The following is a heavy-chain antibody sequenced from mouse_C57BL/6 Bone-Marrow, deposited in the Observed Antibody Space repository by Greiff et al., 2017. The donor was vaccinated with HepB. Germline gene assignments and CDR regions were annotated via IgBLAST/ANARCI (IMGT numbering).Heavy chain of an antibody. V-gene: IGHV14-4*01. D-gene: IGHD1-1*01. Sequence: EVKLVESGAELVRPGASVKLSCTASGFNIKDDYMHWVKQRPEQGLEWIGWIDPENGDTEYASKFQGKATITADTSSNTADLQLSSLTSEDTAVYYCTTHFITTVVATYYYAMDYWGQGTSVTVSS. J-gene: IGHJ4*01. CDR1: GFNIKDDY. CDR3: TTHFITTVVATYYYAMDY. CDR2: IDPENGDT.